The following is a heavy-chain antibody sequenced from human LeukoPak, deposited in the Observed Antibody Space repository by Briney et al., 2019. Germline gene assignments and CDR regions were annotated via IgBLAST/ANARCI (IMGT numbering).Heavy chain of an antibody. CDR3: ARVYYYDSSGLHFDY. CDR2: IYYSASS. V-gene: IGHV4-59*01. CDR1: GGSISSYS. D-gene: IGHD3-22*01. J-gene: IGHJ4*02. Sequence: SETLSLTCTVSGGSISSYSLSWVRQPPGKGLEWIGYIYYSASSNYNPSLKSRVTISVDTSKNQFSLKLSSVTAADTAVYYCARVYYYDSSGLHFDYWGQGTLVTVSS.